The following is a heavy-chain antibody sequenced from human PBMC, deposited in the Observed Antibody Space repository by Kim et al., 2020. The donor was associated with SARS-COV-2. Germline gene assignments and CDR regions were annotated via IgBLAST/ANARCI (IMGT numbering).Heavy chain of an antibody. CDR3: AKGPRRVPSFFDS. D-gene: IGHD1-26*01. Sequence: YADSVKGRFTISRVNFKNTAYLQMSSLSAEDTAIYYCAKGPRRVPSFFDSWGQGTLVTVSS. J-gene: IGHJ4*02. V-gene: IGHV3-23*01.